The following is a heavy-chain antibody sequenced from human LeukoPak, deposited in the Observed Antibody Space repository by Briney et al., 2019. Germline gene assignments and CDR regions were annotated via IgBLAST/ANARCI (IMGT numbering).Heavy chain of an antibody. CDR1: GFTFSSYW. V-gene: IGHV3-74*01. CDR3: ATIVVVPAAMNY. J-gene: IGHJ4*02. Sequence: PGGSLRLSCAASGFTFSSYWMHWVRQAPGKGLVWVSRISSDGSSTTYADSVKGRFTISRGNAKNTVYLQMNSLRAEDTAVYYCATIVVVPAAMNYWGQGTLVTVSS. CDR2: ISSDGSST. D-gene: IGHD2-2*01.